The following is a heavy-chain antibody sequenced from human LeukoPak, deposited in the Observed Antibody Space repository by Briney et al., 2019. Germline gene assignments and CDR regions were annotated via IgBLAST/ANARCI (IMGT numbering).Heavy chain of an antibody. CDR3: ARFCCGGDPDAFDI. D-gene: IGHD2-21*02. V-gene: IGHV3-21*01. Sequence: PGGSLRLSCAASGFTFSSYSMNWVRQAPGKGLEWVSSISSSSSYEYYADSVKGRFTVSRDNAKNSLYLQMNSLRAEDTAVYYCARFCCGGDPDAFDIWGQGTMVTVSS. CDR2: ISSSSSYE. J-gene: IGHJ3*02. CDR1: GFTFSSYS.